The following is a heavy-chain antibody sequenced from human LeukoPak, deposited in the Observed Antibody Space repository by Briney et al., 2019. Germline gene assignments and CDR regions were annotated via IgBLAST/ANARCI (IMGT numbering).Heavy chain of an antibody. CDR3: ARGGGDGYNHDYYYGMDV. CDR2: INPSDGTT. CDR1: GYTFTSYY. D-gene: IGHD5-24*01. J-gene: IGHJ6*02. V-gene: IGHV1-46*01. Sequence: ASVKVSCKASGYTFTSYYMHWVRQAPGQGLEWMGIINPSDGTTYYAQKFRGRVTMTRDTSTSTVYMDLSNLRSEDTAVYYCARGGGDGYNHDYYYGMDVWGQGTTVTVSS.